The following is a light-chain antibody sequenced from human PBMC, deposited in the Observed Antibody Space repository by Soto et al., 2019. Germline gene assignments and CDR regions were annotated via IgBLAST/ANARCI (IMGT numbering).Light chain of an antibody. Sequence: DIQMTQSPSSLSASVGDRVTITCRASQSIGSSLNWYQQKPGQAPKVLIYIASSLQSGVPSRFSGSGSGTDFALTISSLQPEDFATYYCQQSYNSPWTFGQGTKVEIK. V-gene: IGKV1-39*01. CDR2: IAS. J-gene: IGKJ1*01. CDR1: QSIGSS. CDR3: QQSYNSPWT.